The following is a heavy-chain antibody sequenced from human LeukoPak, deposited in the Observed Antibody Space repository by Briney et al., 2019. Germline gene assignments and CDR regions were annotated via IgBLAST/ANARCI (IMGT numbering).Heavy chain of an antibody. J-gene: IGHJ4*02. D-gene: IGHD2-15*01. CDR2: ISGGGGST. V-gene: IGHV3-23*01. CDR1: GFTLRTYA. CDR3: AKDRCCGGGTCYWSYFDY. Sequence: GGSLRLSCAASGFTLRTYAMSWVRQAPGKGLEWVSAISGGGGSTYYADSVKGRFTISRDNSKNTLFLQMNSLRAEDTAVYYCAKDRCCGGGTCYWSYFDYWGQGTLVTVSS.